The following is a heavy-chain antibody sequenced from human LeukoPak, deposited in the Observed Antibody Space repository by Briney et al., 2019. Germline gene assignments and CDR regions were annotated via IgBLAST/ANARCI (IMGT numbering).Heavy chain of an antibody. Sequence: GGSLRLSCAASGFTFSSYAMHWVRQAPGKGLEYVSAISNNGGSTYYANSVKGRFTISRDNSKNTLYLQMGSLRAEDMAVYYCARSGTMVRGVINYFDYWGQGTLVTVSS. V-gene: IGHV3-64*01. J-gene: IGHJ4*02. CDR1: GFTFSSYA. CDR2: ISNNGGST. CDR3: ARSGTMVRGVINYFDY. D-gene: IGHD3-10*01.